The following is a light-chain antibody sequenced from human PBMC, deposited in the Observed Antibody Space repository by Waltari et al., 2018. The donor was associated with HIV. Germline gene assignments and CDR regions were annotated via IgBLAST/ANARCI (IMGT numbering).Light chain of an antibody. V-gene: IGLV3-10*01. J-gene: IGLJ3*02. CDR2: EDS. Sequence: SYELTQPPSVSVSPGQTARITCSGYALPKKYAYWYQQKSGQAPVLVIYEDSKRPSGIPERFAGASSAIMATFTISGAQVADEADYYCYSTDSSDWVFGGGTKLTVL. CDR1: ALPKKY. CDR3: YSTDSSDWV.